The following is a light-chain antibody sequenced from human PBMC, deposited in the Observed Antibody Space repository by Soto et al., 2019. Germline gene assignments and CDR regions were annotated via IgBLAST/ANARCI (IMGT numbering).Light chain of an antibody. Sequence: QSVLTQPPSVSGAPGQRGTISCTGSSSNIGAGYDVHWYQQSPGTAPKLLIYGNNHRPSGVPDRFSGSKSGTSASLAISGLQAEDESDYYCQSYDTSLSAVFGGGTKVTVL. V-gene: IGLV1-40*01. J-gene: IGLJ3*02. CDR1: SSNIGAGYD. CDR3: QSYDTSLSAV. CDR2: GNN.